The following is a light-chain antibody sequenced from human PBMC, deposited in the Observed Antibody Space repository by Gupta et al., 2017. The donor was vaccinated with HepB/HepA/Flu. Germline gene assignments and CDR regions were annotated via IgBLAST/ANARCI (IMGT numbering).Light chain of an antibody. CDR2: NNN. V-gene: IGLV1-44*01. Sequence: SVLTQPPSASGTPGQRVTISCSGSSSNIGSNTVNWYRQLPGTSPNLLIYNNNQRPSGVPDRFSGSKSGTSASLAISGLQAEDEADYYCATCDDSPWSGVFGGGTKLTVL. CDR1: SSNIGSNT. CDR3: ATCDDSPWSGV. J-gene: IGLJ2*01.